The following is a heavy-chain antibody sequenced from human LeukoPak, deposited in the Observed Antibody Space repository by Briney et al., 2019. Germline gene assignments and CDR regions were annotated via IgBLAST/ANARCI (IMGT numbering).Heavy chain of an antibody. CDR3: ATEVAPSDHYYYGMDV. CDR1: GGSISSSSNY. Sequence: SETLSLTCTVSGGSISSSSNYWGWVRQPPGKGLEWIGSIYHSGNTYYNPSLKSRVTISVDTSKNQFSLKLSSVTAADTAVYYCATEVAPSDHYYYGMDVWGQGTTVTVSS. CDR2: IYHSGNT. J-gene: IGHJ6*02. D-gene: IGHD5-12*01. V-gene: IGHV4-39*07.